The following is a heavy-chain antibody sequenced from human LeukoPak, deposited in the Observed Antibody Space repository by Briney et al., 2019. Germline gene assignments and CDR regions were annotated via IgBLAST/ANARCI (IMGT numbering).Heavy chain of an antibody. CDR1: GGSISSSNW. CDR3: ARANVLSRVGMNWFDP. V-gene: IGHV4-4*02. CDR2: IYHSGST. J-gene: IGHJ5*02. Sequence: SETLSLTCAVSGGSISSSNWWSWVRQPPGKGLEWIGEIYHSGSTNYNPSLKSRVTISVDKSKNQFSLKLSSVTAADTAVYYCARANVLSRVGMNWFDPWGQGTLVTVSS. D-gene: IGHD2/OR15-2a*01.